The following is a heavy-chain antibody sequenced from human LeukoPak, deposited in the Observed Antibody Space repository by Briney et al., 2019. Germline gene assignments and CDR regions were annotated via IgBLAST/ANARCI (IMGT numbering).Heavy chain of an antibody. V-gene: IGHV3-48*03. Sequence: GGSLRLSCAASGINFSDSEMNWVRQAPGKGLEWVSYISSSGTTIYYADSVKGRFTISRDNAKHSLYLQMNSLRAEDTAVYYCARGVPTGYYTSCYDYWGQGTLVTVSS. CDR2: ISSSGTTI. CDR1: GINFSDSE. CDR3: ARGVPTGYYTSCYDY. D-gene: IGHD3/OR15-3a*01. J-gene: IGHJ4*02.